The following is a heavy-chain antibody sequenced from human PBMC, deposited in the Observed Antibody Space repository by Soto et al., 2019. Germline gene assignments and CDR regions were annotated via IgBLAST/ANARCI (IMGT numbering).Heavy chain of an antibody. CDR3: ARQSCSSTTCYLDY. J-gene: IGHJ4*02. D-gene: IGHD2-2*01. V-gene: IGHV5-10-1*01. CDR2: IDPTDSYT. Sequence: RGESLKISCKGSGYSFTTYWISWVRQMPGKGLEWMGRIDPTDSYTNYSPSFQGHVTISADKSISTAYLQWSSLKASDTAMYYCARQSCSSTTCYLDYWGQGTLVTVSS. CDR1: GYSFTTYW.